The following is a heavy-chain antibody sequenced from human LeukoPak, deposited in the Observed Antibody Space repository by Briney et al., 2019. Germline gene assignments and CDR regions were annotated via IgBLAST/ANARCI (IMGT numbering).Heavy chain of an antibody. J-gene: IGHJ6*03. CDR3: AKEGYYGSGSYYMDV. CDR1: GFTFSSYG. V-gene: IGHV3-33*06. D-gene: IGHD3-10*01. Sequence: PGGSLRLSCAASGFTFSSYGMHWVRQAPGKGLEWVAVIWYDGSNKYYADSVKGRFTISRDNSKNTLYLQMNSLRAEDTAVYYCAKEGYYGSGSYYMDVWGKGTTDTVSS. CDR2: IWYDGSNK.